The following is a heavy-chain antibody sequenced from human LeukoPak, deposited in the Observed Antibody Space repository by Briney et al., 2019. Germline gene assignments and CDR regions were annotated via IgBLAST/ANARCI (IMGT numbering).Heavy chain of an antibody. CDR3: ARGGYSGSYYRFS. V-gene: IGHV3-74*01. Sequence: GGSLRLSCAASGLRFSDYWMHWVRQGPGKGPEWLSRTSKDGSDTFYADAAKGRFTASRDNAKNTVYLQVTNVRPEDTAVYFCARGGYSGSYYRFSWGQGTLVTVAS. J-gene: IGHJ4*02. D-gene: IGHD6-25*01. CDR2: TSKDGSDT. CDR1: GLRFSDYW.